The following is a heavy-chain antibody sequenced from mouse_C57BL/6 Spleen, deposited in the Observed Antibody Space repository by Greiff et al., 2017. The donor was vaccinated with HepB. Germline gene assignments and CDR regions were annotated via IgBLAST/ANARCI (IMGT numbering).Heavy chain of an antibody. CDR3: TTSITTVVDYWYFDV. D-gene: IGHD1-1*01. V-gene: IGHV14-4*01. J-gene: IGHJ1*03. CDR1: GFNIKDDY. CDR2: IDPENGDT. Sequence: VQLQQSGAELVRPGASVKLSCTASGFNIKDDYMHWVKQRPEQGLEWIGWIDPENGDTEYASKFQGKATITADTSSNTAYLQLSSLTSEDTAVYYCTTSITTVVDYWYFDVWGTGTTVTVSS.